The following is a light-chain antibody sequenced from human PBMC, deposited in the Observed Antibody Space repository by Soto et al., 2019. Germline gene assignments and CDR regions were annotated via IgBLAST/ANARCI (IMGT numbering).Light chain of an antibody. J-gene: IGLJ1*01. V-gene: IGLV2-18*02. Sequence: QSALTQPPSVSGSPGQSVVISCTGTSSDVGSYNRVSWYQQPPGTAPKLMIYDVISRPSGVPDRFSGSKSGNTASLTIYGLQPEDEADYYCLSFTNSDTYVFGTGTKLTVL. CDR3: LSFTNSDTYV. CDR2: DVI. CDR1: SSDVGSYNR.